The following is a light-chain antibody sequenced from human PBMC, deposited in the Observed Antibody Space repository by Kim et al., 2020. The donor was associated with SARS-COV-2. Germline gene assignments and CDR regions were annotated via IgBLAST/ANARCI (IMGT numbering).Light chain of an antibody. V-gene: IGKV1-27*01. Sequence: DIQMTQSPSSLSASVGDRVTITCRASQGIRNYLAWYQQKPGKVPKLLIYAASTLHSGVPSRFSGSGSGTDFTLTISSLQPEDVATYYCQKYDSPPDTLGQGTKLEI. CDR2: AAS. CDR1: QGIRNY. J-gene: IGKJ2*01. CDR3: QKYDSPPDT.